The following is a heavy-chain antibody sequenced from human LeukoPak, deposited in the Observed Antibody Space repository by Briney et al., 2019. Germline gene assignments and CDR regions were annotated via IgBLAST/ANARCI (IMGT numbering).Heavy chain of an antibody. D-gene: IGHD3-10*01. Sequence: SETLSLTCTVSGGSISSSSYYWGWIRQPPGKGLEWIGNIYYIGSTDYNPSLKSRVTISVDTSKNQFSLKLSSVTAADTAVYYCARGGSSGDSGSGDIDYWGQGTLVTVSS. J-gene: IGHJ4*02. CDR1: GGSISSSSYY. CDR3: ARGGSSGDSGSGDIDY. CDR2: IYYIGST. V-gene: IGHV4-39*07.